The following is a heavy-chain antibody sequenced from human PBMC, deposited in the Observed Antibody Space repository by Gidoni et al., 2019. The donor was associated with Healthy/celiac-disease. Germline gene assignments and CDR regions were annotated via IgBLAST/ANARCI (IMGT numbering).Heavy chain of an antibody. D-gene: IGHD5-18*01. V-gene: IGHV3-49*04. CDR3: TRGLELDKAMVTGIDY. Sequence: EVQLVVSRVGLLQPGRSLRLYCTASGFTFVVYAMSWVRQAPGKGLEWVGLMRSKDYGGTTEYAASVKGRLTIARDDSKSIAYMQMNSMKTEDTAVYYCTRGLELDKAMVTGIDYWGQGTLVTVSS. CDR1: GFTFVVYA. J-gene: IGHJ4*02. CDR2: MRSKDYGGTT.